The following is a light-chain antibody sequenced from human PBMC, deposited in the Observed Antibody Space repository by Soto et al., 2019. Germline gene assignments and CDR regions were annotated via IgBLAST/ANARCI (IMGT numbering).Light chain of an antibody. J-gene: IGKJ2*01. V-gene: IGKV3-11*01. CDR3: QQRSSRPPMYT. Sequence: EIVLTQSPATLSLSPGEGATLSCMASQSVSSYLVWYQQKPGQAPRLLIYDASKRATGIPARFSGSGSGTDFTLTISSLEPEDFAVYYCQQRSSRPPMYTFGQGTKVEIK. CDR1: QSVSSY. CDR2: DAS.